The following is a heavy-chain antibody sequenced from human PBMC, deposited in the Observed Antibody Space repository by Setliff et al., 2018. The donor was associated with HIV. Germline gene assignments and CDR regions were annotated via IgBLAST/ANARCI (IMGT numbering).Heavy chain of an antibody. CDR1: GFTFSSYW. J-gene: IGHJ4*02. Sequence: GGSLRLSCAASGFTFSSYWMHWVRQAPGKGLVWVSRIKPDGSSTNYADSVKGRFTISRDNVKNTLYLQMNSLRAEDTAVYYCARASYYYDSSGWVDYWGQGTLVTVSS. D-gene: IGHD3-22*01. CDR2: IKPDGSST. CDR3: ARASYYYDSSGWVDY. V-gene: IGHV3-74*01.